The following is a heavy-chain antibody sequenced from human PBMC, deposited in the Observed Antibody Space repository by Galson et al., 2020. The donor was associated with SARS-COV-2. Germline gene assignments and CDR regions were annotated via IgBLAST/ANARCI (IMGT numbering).Heavy chain of an antibody. CDR1: GYTLTEIS. CDR2: FDPEDGET. Sequence: ASVKVSCKVSGYTLTEISMHWVRQAPGKGLEWMGGFDPEDGETIYAQKFQGRVTMTEDTSTETAYMELSSLRSEDPAVYYFTSDYGDYWGQGTLVTVSS. V-gene: IGHV1-24*01. J-gene: IGHJ4*02. CDR3: TSDYGDY.